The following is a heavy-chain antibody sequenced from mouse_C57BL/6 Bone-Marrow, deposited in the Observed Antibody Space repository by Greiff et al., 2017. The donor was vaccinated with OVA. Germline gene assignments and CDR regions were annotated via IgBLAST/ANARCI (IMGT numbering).Heavy chain of an antibody. Sequence: QVQLQQSGAELARPGASVKLSCKASGYTFTSYGIRWVKQRTGQGLEWIGEIYPRSGYTYYNEKFTGKATLTADTSSSTAYMARRSMTAEAAAVYCGTRNWVFAYWGQGTLVTVSA. CDR1: GYTFTSYG. CDR3: TRNWVFAY. CDR2: IYPRSGYT. D-gene: IGHD4-1*01. J-gene: IGHJ3*01. V-gene: IGHV1-81*01.